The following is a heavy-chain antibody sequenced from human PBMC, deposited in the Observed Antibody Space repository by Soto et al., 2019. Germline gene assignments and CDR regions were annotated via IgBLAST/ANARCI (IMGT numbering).Heavy chain of an antibody. Sequence: PGGSLRLSCAASGFTFSDDYMTWIRQAPGKGLKWVSYISSSGSTIYYADSVKGRFTISRDNAKNSLYLQMNSLRAEDTAVYYCARAPYDSSGYLNWFDPWGQGTLVTVSS. CDR2: ISSSGSTI. V-gene: IGHV3-11*01. CDR1: GFTFSDDY. D-gene: IGHD3-22*01. CDR3: ARAPYDSSGYLNWFDP. J-gene: IGHJ5*02.